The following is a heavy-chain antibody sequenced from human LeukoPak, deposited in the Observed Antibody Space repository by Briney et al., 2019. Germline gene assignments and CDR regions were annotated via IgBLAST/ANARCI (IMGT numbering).Heavy chain of an antibody. D-gene: IGHD3-3*01. V-gene: IGHV4-39*07. Sequence: SETLSLTCTVSGGSISTSNYYWGWIRQPPGKGLEWIGSIYYSGSTFYNPSLKSRVTISVDTSKNQFSLKLSSVTAADTAVYYCAREIYEITIFGVVIHNWFDPWGQGTLVTVSS. CDR2: IYYSGST. CDR1: GGSISTSNYY. J-gene: IGHJ5*02. CDR3: AREIYEITIFGVVIHNWFDP.